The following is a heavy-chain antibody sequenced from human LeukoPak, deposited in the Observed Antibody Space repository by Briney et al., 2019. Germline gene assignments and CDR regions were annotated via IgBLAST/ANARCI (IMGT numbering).Heavy chain of an antibody. D-gene: IGHD3-22*01. Sequence: PSETLSLTCTVSGGSISSSSYYWGWIRQPPGKGLEGIGSIYYSGSTYYNPSLKSRVTISVDTSKNQFSLKLSSVTAADTAVYYCARGSYYDSSGYPYYYYYYMDVWGKGTTVTVSS. CDR1: GGSISSSSYY. V-gene: IGHV4-39*07. J-gene: IGHJ6*03. CDR2: IYYSGST. CDR3: ARGSYYDSSGYPYYYYYYMDV.